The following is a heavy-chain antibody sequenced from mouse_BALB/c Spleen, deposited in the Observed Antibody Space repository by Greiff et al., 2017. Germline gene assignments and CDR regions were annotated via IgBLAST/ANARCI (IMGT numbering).Heavy chain of an antibody. CDR1: GFSLTSYG. Sequence: QVQLKQSGPGLVQPSQSLSITCTVSGFSLTSYGVHWVRQSPGKGLEWLGVIWSGGSTDYNAAFISRLSISKDNSKSQVFFKMNSLQANDTAIYYCARNGRDAMDYWGQGTAVTGSS. V-gene: IGHV2-2*02. CDR3: ARNGRDAMDY. D-gene: IGHD4-1*01. J-gene: IGHJ4*01. CDR2: IWSGGST.